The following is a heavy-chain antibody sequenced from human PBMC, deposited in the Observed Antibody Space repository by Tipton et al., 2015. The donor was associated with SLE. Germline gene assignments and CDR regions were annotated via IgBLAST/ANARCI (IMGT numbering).Heavy chain of an antibody. D-gene: IGHD4-17*01. CDR3: ARDRDDYGDSGAFDI. CDR2: IIPIFGTA. V-gene: IGHV1-69*06. J-gene: IGHJ3*02. Sequence: QLVQSGAEVKKPGSSVKVSCKASGGTFSSYAISWVRQAPGQGLEWMGGIIPIFGTANYAQKLQGRVTMTTDTSTSTAYMELRSLRSDDTAVYYCARDRDDYGDSGAFDIWGQGTMVTVSS. CDR1: GGTFSSYA.